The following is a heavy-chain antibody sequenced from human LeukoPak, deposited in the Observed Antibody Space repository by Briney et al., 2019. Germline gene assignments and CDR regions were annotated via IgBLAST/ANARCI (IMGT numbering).Heavy chain of an antibody. V-gene: IGHV3-53*05. CDR1: GFTVSSNY. CDR3: ARGSGYSYAFTGRERTKSRLDY. D-gene: IGHD5-18*01. Sequence: GGSLRLSCAASGFTVSSNYMSWVRQAPGQGLEWVSIIYSGVSTFYADSVKGRFTISRDSSKNTLYLQMNSLRAADTAVYYCARGSGYSYAFTGRERTKSRLDYWGQGTLVTVSS. J-gene: IGHJ4*02. CDR2: IYSGVST.